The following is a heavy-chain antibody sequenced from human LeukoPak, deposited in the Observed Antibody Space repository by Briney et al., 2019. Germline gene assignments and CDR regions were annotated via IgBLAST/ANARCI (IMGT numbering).Heavy chain of an antibody. J-gene: IGHJ1*01. CDR1: GYTFTSYD. Sequence: ASVKVCCKASGYTFTSYDINWVRQATGQGLEWMGWINTNTGNPTYAQGFTGRFVFSLDTSVSTAYLQISSLKAEDTAVYYCARDYTLTLGTTTYFQHWGQGTLVSVSS. CDR2: INTNTGNP. CDR3: ARDYTLTLGTTTYFQH. V-gene: IGHV7-4-1*02. D-gene: IGHD1-7*01.